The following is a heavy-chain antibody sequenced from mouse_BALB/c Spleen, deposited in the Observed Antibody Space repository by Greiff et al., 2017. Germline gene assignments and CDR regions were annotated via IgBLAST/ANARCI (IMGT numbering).Heavy chain of an antibody. CDR1: GYTFTDYT. V-gene: IGHV1-18*01. D-gene: IGHD4-1*01. CDR3: ARRGTGTGWYFDV. J-gene: IGHJ1*01. Sequence: EVQLQESGPELVKPGASVKISCKTSGYTFTDYTMHWVKQSHGKSLEWIGGINPNNGGTSYNQKFKGKATLTVDTSSSTAYMELRSLTSEDSAVYYCARRGTGTGWYFDVWGAGTTVTVSS. CDR2: INPNNGGT.